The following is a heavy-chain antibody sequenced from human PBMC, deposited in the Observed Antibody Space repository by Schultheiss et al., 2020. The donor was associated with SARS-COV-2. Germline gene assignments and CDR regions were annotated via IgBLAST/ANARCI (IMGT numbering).Heavy chain of an antibody. CDR3: ASSAVTTAGLFGY. J-gene: IGHJ4*02. D-gene: IGHD4-17*01. CDR2: IYAGGRT. CDR1: GYSITSGYH. V-gene: IGHV4-38-2*02. Sequence: SETLSLTCSVSGYSITSGYHWGWIRQPPGEGLEWIDNIYAGGRTYYNPSLKSQVTISVDTSKNQFSLKLSSVTAADTAVYYCASSAVTTAGLFGYWGQGTLVTVSS.